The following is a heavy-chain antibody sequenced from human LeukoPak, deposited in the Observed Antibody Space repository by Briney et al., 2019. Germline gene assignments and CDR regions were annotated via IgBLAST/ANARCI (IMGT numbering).Heavy chain of an antibody. CDR1: GYTFTSYG. CDR2: FSAYNGNT. J-gene: IGHJ4*02. V-gene: IGHV1-18*01. CDR3: ARDTKTYYYDSSGYYAIDY. Sequence: ASVKVSCKASGYTFTSYGISWVRQAPGQGLEWMGWFSAYNGNTNYAQKLQGRVTMTTDTSTSTAYMELRSLRSDDTAVYYCARDTKTYYYDSSGYYAIDYWGQGTLVTVSS. D-gene: IGHD3-22*01.